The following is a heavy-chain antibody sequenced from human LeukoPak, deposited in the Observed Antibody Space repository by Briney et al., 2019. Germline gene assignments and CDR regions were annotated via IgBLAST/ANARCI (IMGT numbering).Heavy chain of an antibody. Sequence: PGRSLRLSCAASGFTFSSYAMHWVRQAPGKGLEWVAVISYDGSNKYYADSVKGRFTISRDNSKNTLYLQMNSLRAEGTAVYYCARDKDFGFDYWGQGTLVTVSS. CDR2: ISYDGSNK. J-gene: IGHJ4*02. D-gene: IGHD3-10*01. CDR1: GFTFSSYA. CDR3: ARDKDFGFDY. V-gene: IGHV3-30-3*01.